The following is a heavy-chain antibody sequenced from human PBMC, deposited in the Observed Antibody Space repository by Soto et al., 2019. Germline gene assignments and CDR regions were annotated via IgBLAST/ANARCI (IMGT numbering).Heavy chain of an antibody. CDR3: ARRQAAAGDNDLTFDY. CDR1: GYSFTTYW. CDR2: IYPGDSDT. Sequence: GESLKISCKGSGYSFTTYWIGWVRQMPGKGLEWMGIIYPGDSDTRYSPSFQGQVTISADKSISTAYLQWSSLKASDTAVYYCARRQAAAGDNDLTFDYWGQGTLVTVSS. J-gene: IGHJ4*02. V-gene: IGHV5-51*01. D-gene: IGHD6-13*01.